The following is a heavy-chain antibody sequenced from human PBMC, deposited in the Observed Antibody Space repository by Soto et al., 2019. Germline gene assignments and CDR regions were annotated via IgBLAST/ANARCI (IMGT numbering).Heavy chain of an antibody. J-gene: IGHJ6*02. CDR1: GGTFSSYA. D-gene: IGHD4-17*01. CDR2: IIPIFGTA. V-gene: IGHV1-69*01. CDR3: AREWVGELTSYYYYGMDV. Sequence: QVQLVQSGAEVKKPGSSVKVSCKASGGTFSSYAISWVRQAPGQGLEWMGGIIPIFGTANYAQKFQGRVTITADESTSTAYMELSSLRSEDTAVYYCAREWVGELTSYYYYGMDVWGQGTTVTVSS.